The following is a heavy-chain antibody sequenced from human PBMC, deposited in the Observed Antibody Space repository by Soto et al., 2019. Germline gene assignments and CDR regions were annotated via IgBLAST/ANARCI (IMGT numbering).Heavy chain of an antibody. J-gene: IGHJ4*02. D-gene: IGHD6-13*01. CDR3: ARSSLAATGRYFDY. CDR1: GGSISRSSYY. V-gene: IGHV4-39*01. Sequence: QLQLQESGPGLVKPSETLSLTCTVPGGSISRSSYYWGWIRQPPGKGLEWIGSIYYSGSTYYNPSLKSRVTISVETSKTQFSLKLSSVTAADTAVYYCARSSLAATGRYFDYWGQGTLVTVSS. CDR2: IYYSGST.